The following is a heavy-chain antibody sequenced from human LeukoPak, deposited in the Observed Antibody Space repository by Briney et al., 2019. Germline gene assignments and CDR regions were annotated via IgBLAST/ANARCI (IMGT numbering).Heavy chain of an antibody. CDR3: ARRGPIAAAGNYAPGYFQH. CDR1: GGSFSGYY. D-gene: IGHD6-13*01. V-gene: IGHV4-34*01. J-gene: IGHJ1*01. CDR2: ISHSGST. Sequence: SETLSLTCAVYGGSFSGYYWSWIRQPPGKGLEWIGEISHSGSTNYNPSLKSRVTISVDTSKNQFSLKLSSVTAADTAVYYCARRGPIAAAGNYAPGYFQHWGQGTLVTVSS.